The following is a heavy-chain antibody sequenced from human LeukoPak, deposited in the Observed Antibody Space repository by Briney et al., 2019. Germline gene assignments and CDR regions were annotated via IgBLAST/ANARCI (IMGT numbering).Heavy chain of an antibody. J-gene: IGHJ4*02. D-gene: IGHD3-10*01. Sequence: GGSLRLSCAASGFTFSGYEMNWVRQAPGKGLEWVSSISSSSSYIYYADSVKGRFTISRDNAKNSLYLQMNSLRAEDTAVYYCARDQLTKVRTTSDDYWGQGTLVTVSS. CDR2: ISSSSSYI. CDR3: ARDQLTKVRTTSDDY. CDR1: GFTFSGYE. V-gene: IGHV3-21*01.